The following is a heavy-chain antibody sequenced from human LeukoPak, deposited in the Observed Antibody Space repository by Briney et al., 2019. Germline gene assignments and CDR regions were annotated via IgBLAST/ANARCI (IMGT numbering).Heavy chain of an antibody. CDR2: IYYSGST. CDR1: GGSISSYY. J-gene: IGHJ6*02. Sequence: SETLSLTCTVSGGSISSYYWSWIRQLPGKGLEWLGYIYYSGSTNYNPSLKSRVTISVDTSKNQFSLKLSSVTAADTAVYYCARGYYYYGTDVWGQGTTVTVSS. V-gene: IGHV4-59*01. CDR3: ARGYYYYGTDV.